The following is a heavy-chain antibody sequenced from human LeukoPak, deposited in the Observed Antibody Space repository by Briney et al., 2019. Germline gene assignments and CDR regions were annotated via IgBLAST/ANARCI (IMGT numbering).Heavy chain of an antibody. CDR3: AKVRGYCSSTSCYRDAFDI. D-gene: IGHD2-2*02. J-gene: IGHJ3*02. CDR1: RFTFSSYA. CDR2: ISGSGGST. Sequence: QPGGSLRLSCAASRFTFSSYAMSWVRQAPGKGLEWVSAISGSGGSTYYADSVKGRFTISRDNSKNTLYLQMNSLRAEDTAVYYCAKVRGYCSSTSCYRDAFDIWGQGTMVTVSS. V-gene: IGHV3-23*01.